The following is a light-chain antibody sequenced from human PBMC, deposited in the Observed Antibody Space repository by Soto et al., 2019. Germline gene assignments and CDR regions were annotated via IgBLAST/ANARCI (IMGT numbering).Light chain of an antibody. CDR2: DAS. J-gene: IGKJ1*01. CDR1: QSVYSTY. V-gene: IGKV3-20*01. CDR3: QQYGSSPWT. Sequence: EIVLTQSPGTLSLSPGERATLSCRASQSVYSTYLAWYQQKPGQAPRLLFYDASSRATGIPDRFSGSGSGTDFTLTIGRLEPEDFAVYYCQQYGSSPWTFGQGTKVAIK.